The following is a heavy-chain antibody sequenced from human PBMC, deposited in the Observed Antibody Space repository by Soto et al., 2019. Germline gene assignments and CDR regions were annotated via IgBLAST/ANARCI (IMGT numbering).Heavy chain of an antibody. CDR3: ETRGWVGY. Sequence: VHSGGSLRLSCAAPGFSFSDHEMNWVRQAPGKGLEWVSFISSGGSTTYYADSVKGRFTISRDHAKNSLHLQMSNLRVEDTVVYYCETRGWVGYCGQGTLVIVSA. CDR2: ISSGGSTT. D-gene: IGHD1-26*01. J-gene: IGHJ4*02. V-gene: IGHV3-48*03. CDR1: GFSFSDHE.